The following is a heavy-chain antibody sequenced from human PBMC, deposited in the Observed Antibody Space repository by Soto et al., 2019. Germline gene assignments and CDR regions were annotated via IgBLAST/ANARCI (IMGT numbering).Heavy chain of an antibody. V-gene: IGHV1-69*01. Sequence: VQREQSGGEVKQPGSSVRVSCKTSGCTFSTYAINGGLQATGQGLEWMGAIIPLFGTADYSQKFQGRVTITADESTSTAYMELSSLRFDDTAVYFCARPKGTYSSGYYYFDFWGQGTLVTVSS. J-gene: IGHJ4*02. CDR3: ARPKGTYSSGYYYFDF. CDR2: IIPLFGTA. CDR1: GCTFSTYA. D-gene: IGHD6-19*01.